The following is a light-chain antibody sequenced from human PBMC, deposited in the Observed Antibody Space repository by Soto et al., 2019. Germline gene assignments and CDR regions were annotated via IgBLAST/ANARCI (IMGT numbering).Light chain of an antibody. CDR3: QQAHTLPWT. CDR1: QDVSTW. Sequence: IQMTQSPSTLSASIGDTVTITCRASQDVSTWVAWYQRRPGKAPKLLMYATSTLQSGVPSRFSGSGSGTDFTLTISSLQPEDSAIYFCQQAHTLPWTFGQGTKVEI. CDR2: ATS. V-gene: IGKV1-12*01. J-gene: IGKJ1*01.